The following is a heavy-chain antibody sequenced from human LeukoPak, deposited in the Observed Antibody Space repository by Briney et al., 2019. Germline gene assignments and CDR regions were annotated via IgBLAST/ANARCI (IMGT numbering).Heavy chain of an antibody. V-gene: IGHV1-8*03. CDR3: ARRSPHDSSGYLFDY. D-gene: IGHD3-22*01. CDR2: MNPNSGHT. J-gene: IGHJ4*01. Sequence: ASVKVSCKASGYTFTNYEINWVRQATGQGLEWMGWMNPNSGHTGFAQKFQDRVTITRNTSISTAYMELSSLRSEDTAVYYCARRSPHDSSGYLFDYWGHGTLVTVSS. CDR1: GYTFTNYE.